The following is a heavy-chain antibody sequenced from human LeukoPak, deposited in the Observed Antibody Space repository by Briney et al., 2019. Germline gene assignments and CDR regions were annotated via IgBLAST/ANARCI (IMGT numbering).Heavy chain of an antibody. Sequence: PGGSLRLSCAASGLTFSSHGLSWVRQAPGKGLEWVSTIISSGGSTYYADSVKGRFTISRDNSKNTLSLQMNSLRTEDTAVYYCAKDKLGAGDYWVQGTLVTVSS. V-gene: IGHV3-23*01. CDR1: GLTFSSHG. CDR2: IISSGGST. CDR3: AKDKLGAGDY. J-gene: IGHJ4*02. D-gene: IGHD1-26*01.